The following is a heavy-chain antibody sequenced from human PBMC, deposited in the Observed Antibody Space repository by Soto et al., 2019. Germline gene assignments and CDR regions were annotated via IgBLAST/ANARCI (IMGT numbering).Heavy chain of an antibody. D-gene: IGHD3-3*01. V-gene: IGHV4-31*03. Sequence: QVQLQESGPGLVKPSQTLPLTCTVSGGSISSGGYYWSWIRQHPGKGLEWIGYIYYSGSTYYNPSLKSRVTISVDTSKNQFSLKLSSVTAADTAVYYCARGYYDFWSGYPTNWFDPWGQGTLVTVSS. CDR2: IYYSGST. CDR3: ARGYYDFWSGYPTNWFDP. CDR1: GGSISSGGYY. J-gene: IGHJ5*02.